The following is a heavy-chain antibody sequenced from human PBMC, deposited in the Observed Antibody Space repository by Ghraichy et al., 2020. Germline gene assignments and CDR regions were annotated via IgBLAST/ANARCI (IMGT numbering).Heavy chain of an antibody. CDR2: IKSKTDGGTT. Sequence: WGSLRLSCAASGFTFSNSWMSWVRQAPGKGLEWVGRIKSKTDGGTTDYAAPVKGRFTISRDDSKNTLYLQMNSLKTEDTAVYYCTTRRDCSSTSCYVYYYYGMDVWGQGTTVTVSS. CDR1: GFTFSNSW. J-gene: IGHJ6*02. V-gene: IGHV3-15*01. CDR3: TTRRDCSSTSCYVYYYYGMDV. D-gene: IGHD2-2*01.